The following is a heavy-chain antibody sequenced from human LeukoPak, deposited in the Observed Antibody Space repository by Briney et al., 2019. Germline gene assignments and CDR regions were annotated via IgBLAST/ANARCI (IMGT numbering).Heavy chain of an antibody. D-gene: IGHD3-9*01. CDR1: GFTFSTYG. CDR2: IRSNRSNK. CDR3: AKDVGNDLTGYYNWFDP. V-gene: IGHV3-30*02. Sequence: PGGSLRLSCAASGFTFSTYGMHWVRQAPGKGLEWVTFIRSNRSNKYYAQSVKGRFTISRDNSKNTMYLQMSSLRAEDTAVYYCAKDVGNDLTGYYNWFDPWGQGTLVSVSS. J-gene: IGHJ5*02.